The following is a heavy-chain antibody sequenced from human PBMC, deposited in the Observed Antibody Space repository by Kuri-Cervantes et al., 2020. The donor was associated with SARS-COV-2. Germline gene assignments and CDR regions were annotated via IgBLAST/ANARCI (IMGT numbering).Heavy chain of an antibody. CDR3: ARGGGYTGPNNYWFDP. V-gene: IGHV3-74*01. Sequence: GESLKISCAASGFSFSSYWMHWVRQAPGKGLVWVSRIYTEGSTASYADSVKGRFTISRDNAKNTLYLQMNSLRAEDTALYYCARGGGYTGPNNYWFDPWGQGTPVTVSS. CDR2: IYTEGSTA. CDR1: GFSFSSYW. J-gene: IGHJ5*02. D-gene: IGHD2-2*02.